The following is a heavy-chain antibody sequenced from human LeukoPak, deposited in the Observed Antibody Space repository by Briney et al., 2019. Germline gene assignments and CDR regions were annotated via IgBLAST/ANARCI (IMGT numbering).Heavy chain of an antibody. CDR2: ISYDGSNK. CDR3: ARGSLSVYYYDSSGGAFDI. Sequence: GGSLRLSCAASGFTFSSYGMHWVRQAPGKGLEWVAVISYDGSNKYYADSVKGRFTISRDNSKNTLYLQMNSLRAEDTAVYYCARGSLSVYYYDSSGGAFDIWGQGTMVTVSS. V-gene: IGHV3-30*03. D-gene: IGHD3-22*01. CDR1: GFTFSSYG. J-gene: IGHJ3*02.